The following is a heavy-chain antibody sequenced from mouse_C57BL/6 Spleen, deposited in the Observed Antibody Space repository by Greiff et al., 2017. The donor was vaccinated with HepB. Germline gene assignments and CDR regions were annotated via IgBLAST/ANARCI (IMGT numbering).Heavy chain of an antibody. CDR1: GFTFSSYT. J-gene: IGHJ2*01. CDR2: ISGGGGNT. CDR3: ARLEDITTVVAGDYFDY. D-gene: IGHD1-1*01. V-gene: IGHV5-9*01. Sequence: EVQRVESGGGLVKPGGSLKLSCAASGFTFSSYTMSWVRQTPEKRLEWVATISGGGGNTYYPDSVKGRFTISRDNAKNTLYLQMSSLRSEDTALYYCARLEDITTVVAGDYFDYWGQGTTLTVSS.